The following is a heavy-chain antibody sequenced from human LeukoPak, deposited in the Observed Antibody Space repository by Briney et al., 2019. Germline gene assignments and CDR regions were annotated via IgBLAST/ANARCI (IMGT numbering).Heavy chain of an antibody. J-gene: IGHJ5*02. V-gene: IGHV4-38-2*02. CDR2: IYHSGST. CDR3: WRIQTTSPYTWFDP. D-gene: IGHD4-11*01. Sequence: SETLSLTCTVSGYSITNYYWGWIRQPPGKGLEWLGNIYHSGSTHYNPSLKSRVTISIDTSKNQFSLKLSSVTAADTAFYSRWRIQTTSPYTWFDPWGQGTLVTVSS. CDR1: GYSITNYY.